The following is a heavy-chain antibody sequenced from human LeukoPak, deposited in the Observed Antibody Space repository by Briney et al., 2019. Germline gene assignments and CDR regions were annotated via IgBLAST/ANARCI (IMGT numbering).Heavy chain of an antibody. CDR3: ARGRSPGTSMEYYYYMDV. J-gene: IGHJ6*03. CDR2: MNPNSGTT. Sequence: ASVKVSCKASGYTFTNYDINWVRQATGQGLEWMGWMNPNSGTTGYAQKFLGRVTITRNTSISTTYTELSSLRSEDTAVYYCARGRSPGTSMEYYYYMDVWGKGTTVTVSS. D-gene: IGHD1-1*01. V-gene: IGHV1-8*03. CDR1: GYTFTNYD.